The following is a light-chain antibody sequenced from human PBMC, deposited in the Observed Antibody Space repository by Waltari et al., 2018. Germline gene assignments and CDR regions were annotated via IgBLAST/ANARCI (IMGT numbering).Light chain of an antibody. J-gene: IGKJ4*01. V-gene: IGKV1-8*01. CDR1: QYIRNS. Sequence: ASQYIRNSLACEKQKPWGAPKLLIYSASTLQSGGPTRFIGSGSGTEVTLTISCLQSEDFAAYYCQQYYSNPSVTFGGGTQVEIK. CDR2: SAS. CDR3: QQYYSNPSVT.